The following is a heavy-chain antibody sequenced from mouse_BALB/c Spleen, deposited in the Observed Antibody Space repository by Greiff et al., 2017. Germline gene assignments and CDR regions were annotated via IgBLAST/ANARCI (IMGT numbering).Heavy chain of an antibody. V-gene: IGHV3-2*02. CDR1: GYSITSDYA. J-gene: IGHJ2*01. CDR2: ISYSGST. Sequence: EVQLVESGPGLVKPSQSLSLTCTVTGYSITSDYAWNWIRQFPGNKLEWMGYISYSGSTSYNPSLKSRISITRDTSKNQFFLQLNSVTTEDTATYYCARGRYDDFDYWGQGTTLTVSS. D-gene: IGHD2-14*01. CDR3: ARGRYDDFDY.